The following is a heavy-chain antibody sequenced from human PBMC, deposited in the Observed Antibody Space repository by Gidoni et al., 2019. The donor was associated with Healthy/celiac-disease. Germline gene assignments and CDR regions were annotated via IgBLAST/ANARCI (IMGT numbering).Heavy chain of an antibody. V-gene: IGHV3-73*02. CDR3: TTAPGWD. J-gene: IGHJ4*02. D-gene: IGHD1-26*01. Sequence: EVQLVESGGGLVQPGGSLKLSCAASGFTFSGSAMHWVRQASGKGLGWVGRIRSKANSYATAYAASVKGRFTISRDDSKNTAYLQMNSLKTEDTAVYYCTTAPGWDWGQGTLVTVSS. CDR1: GFTFSGSA. CDR2: IRSKANSYAT.